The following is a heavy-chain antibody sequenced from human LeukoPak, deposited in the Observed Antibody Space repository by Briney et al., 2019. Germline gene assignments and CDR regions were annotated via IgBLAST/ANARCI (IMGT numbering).Heavy chain of an antibody. J-gene: IGHJ4*02. CDR2: LYSGGSI. CDR1: GFTVSSSY. Sequence: GGSLRLSCAGSGFTVSSSYMSWLRQAPGKGLEWVSVLYSGGSIFYADSVKGRFTISRDISKNMLYLQMNGLRADDTAVYYCARGAISSWYEDWGQGTLVTVSS. CDR3: ARGAISSWYED. D-gene: IGHD6-13*01. V-gene: IGHV3-66*01.